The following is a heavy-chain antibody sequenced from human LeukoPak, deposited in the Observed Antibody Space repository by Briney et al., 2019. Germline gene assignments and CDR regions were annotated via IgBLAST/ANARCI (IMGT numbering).Heavy chain of an antibody. Sequence: GGSLRLSCAASGFTFSSYWMSWVRQAPGKGLEWVANIKQDGSEKYYVDSVKGRFTISRDNAKNSLYLQMNSLRAEDTALYYCAKDTLSGSYRYDYFDYWGQGTLVTVSS. J-gene: IGHJ4*02. CDR3: AKDTLSGSYRYDYFDY. CDR2: IKQDGSEK. CDR1: GFTFSSYW. D-gene: IGHD3-16*02. V-gene: IGHV3-7*03.